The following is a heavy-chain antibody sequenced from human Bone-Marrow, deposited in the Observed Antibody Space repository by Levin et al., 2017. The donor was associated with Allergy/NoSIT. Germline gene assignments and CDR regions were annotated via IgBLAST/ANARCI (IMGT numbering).Heavy chain of an antibody. CDR1: GGSISSSSYY. Sequence: MSSETLSLTCTVSGGSISSSSYYWGWIRQPPGKGLEWIGSIYYSGSTYYNPSLKSRVTISVDTSKNQFSLKLSSVTAADTAVYYCARLETTYSSGWYSVFDYWGQGTLVTVSS. CDR3: ARLETTYSSGWYSVFDY. J-gene: IGHJ4*02. V-gene: IGHV4-39*01. CDR2: IYYSGST. D-gene: IGHD6-19*01.